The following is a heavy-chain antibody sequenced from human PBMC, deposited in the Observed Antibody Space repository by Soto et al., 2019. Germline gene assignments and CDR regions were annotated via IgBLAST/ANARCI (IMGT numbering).Heavy chain of an antibody. D-gene: IGHD3-3*01. J-gene: IGHJ4*02. V-gene: IGHV3-30*03. CDR3: ASTWSGYYYFDS. CDR2: ISYDGNNR. Sequence: QVQLVESGGGVVQPGRSLRLSCAASGFTFRSYGMHWVRQAPAKGLEWVAVISYDGNNRYYGDSVKGRFTISRDNSKNTVYLQMNSLRVEDTAVYYCASTWSGYYYFDSWGQGTLVTVSS. CDR1: GFTFRSYG.